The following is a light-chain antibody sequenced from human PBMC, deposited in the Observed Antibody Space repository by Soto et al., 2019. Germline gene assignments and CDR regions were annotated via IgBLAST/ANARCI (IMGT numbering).Light chain of an antibody. V-gene: IGLV2-14*01. CDR2: ELS. J-gene: IGLJ3*02. CDR3: SSYTTTPRL. Sequence: QSALTQPASVSGSPGQSITISCTVTSSDIGTNNYVSWFQQRPGKAHTLLIYELSNRPSGVSTHFSGAKSGNTASLTISVLLPEDEAGSYRSSYTTTPRLFGGGTKLTVL. CDR1: SSDIGTNNY.